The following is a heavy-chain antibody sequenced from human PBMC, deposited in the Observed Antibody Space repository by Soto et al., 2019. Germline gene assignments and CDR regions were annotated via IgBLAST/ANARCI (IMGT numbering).Heavy chain of an antibody. D-gene: IGHD6-13*01. CDR1: GFTFSSYA. Sequence: PGGSLRLSCAASGFTFSSYAMNWVRQAPGKGLEWVSGITGSGAGSYYSDSVKGRFTISRDNSKNTLYLQMNSLRAEDTAVYYCAKAYSNSWPNDWFDPWGQGTLVTAPQ. V-gene: IGHV3-23*01. CDR2: ITGSGAGS. CDR3: AKAYSNSWPNDWFDP. J-gene: IGHJ5*02.